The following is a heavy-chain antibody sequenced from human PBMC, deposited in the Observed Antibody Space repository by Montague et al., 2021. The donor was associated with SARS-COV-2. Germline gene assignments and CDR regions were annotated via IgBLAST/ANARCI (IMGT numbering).Heavy chain of an antibody. J-gene: IGHJ4*02. Sequence: SLRLSCAASGFTFSSFAMHWVRQAPGKGLEWVALISYDGNDKYYADSVKGRFTISRDNSKNTQYLQMNSLGAEDTAVYYCAREVSIMVRGRGRFDYWGQGTSVTVSS. CDR2: ISYDGNDK. CDR3: AREVSIMVRGRGRFDY. D-gene: IGHD3-10*01. V-gene: IGHV3-30*04. CDR1: GFTFSSFA.